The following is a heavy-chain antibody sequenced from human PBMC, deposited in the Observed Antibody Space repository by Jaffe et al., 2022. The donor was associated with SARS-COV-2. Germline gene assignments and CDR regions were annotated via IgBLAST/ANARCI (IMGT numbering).Heavy chain of an antibody. J-gene: IGHJ4*02. CDR2: ISSSGSTI. CDR3: ARDPSAAAPYDYVWGSYRPGSFDY. Sequence: QVQLVESGGGLVKPGGSLRLSCAASGFTFSDYYMSWIRQAPGKGLEWVSYISSSGSTIYYADSVKGRFTISRDNAKNSLYLQMNSLRAEDTAVYYCARDPSAAAPYDYVWGSYRPGSFDYWGQGTLVTVSS. CDR1: GFTFSDYY. V-gene: IGHV3-11*01. D-gene: IGHD3-16*02.